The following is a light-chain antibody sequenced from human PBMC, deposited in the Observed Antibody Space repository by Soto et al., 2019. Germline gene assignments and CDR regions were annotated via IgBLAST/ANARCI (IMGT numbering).Light chain of an antibody. Sequence: DIQMTQSPSTLSASVGDRVTITCRASQSISSWLAWYQQKPGKAPKLLIYDASSLESGVPSRFSGSGSGTEFTLTICSLQPDDFATYYCQQYNSFPPTFGGGTKVDIK. J-gene: IGKJ4*01. CDR3: QQYNSFPPT. CDR1: QSISSW. V-gene: IGKV1-5*01. CDR2: DAS.